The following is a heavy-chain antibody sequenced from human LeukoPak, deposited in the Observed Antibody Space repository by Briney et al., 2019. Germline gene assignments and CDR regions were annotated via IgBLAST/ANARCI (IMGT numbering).Heavy chain of an antibody. CDR1: GFTFGTYA. J-gene: IGHJ4*02. V-gene: IGHV3-23*01. Sequence: GGSLRLSCAASGFTFGTYAMSWVCQAPGKGLEWISAISGSGGSTYYGDSAKGRSTISRDNSKNTLYLQMNSLRAEDTAVYYCAKTRPLDSSSWSHGDYWGQGTLVTVSS. D-gene: IGHD6-13*01. CDR2: ISGSGGST. CDR3: AKTRPLDSSSWSHGDY.